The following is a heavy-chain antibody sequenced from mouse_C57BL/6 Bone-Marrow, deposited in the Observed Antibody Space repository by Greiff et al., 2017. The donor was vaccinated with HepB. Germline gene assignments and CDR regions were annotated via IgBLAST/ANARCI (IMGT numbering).Heavy chain of an antibody. CDR1: GFTFSSYG. J-gene: IGHJ4*01. V-gene: IGHV5-6*01. Sequence: EVKLMESGGDLVKPGGSLKLSCAASGFTFSSYGMSWVRQTPDKRLEWVATISSGGSYTYYPDSVKGRFTISRDNAKNTLYLQMSSLKSEDTAMYYCARSSMDYWGQGTSVTVSS. CDR3: ARSSMDY. CDR2: ISSGGSYT.